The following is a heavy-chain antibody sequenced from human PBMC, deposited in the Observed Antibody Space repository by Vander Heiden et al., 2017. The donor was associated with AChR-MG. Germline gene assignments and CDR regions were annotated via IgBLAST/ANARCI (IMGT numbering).Heavy chain of an antibody. CDR2: IDYSGST. V-gene: IGHV4-31*03. Sequence: QVQLQESGPGLVKPSQPLSLTCTVSGGSISSGGYSWRWIRQNAGKGLEWIGYIDYSGSTYYNPSLKSRVTIAVDTSKNQFSLKLSAVTAADTAVYYCARVGSGYCTGGVCYDYKVDDYWGQGTLVTVSS. CDR1: GGSISSGGYS. D-gene: IGHD2-8*02. J-gene: IGHJ4*02. CDR3: ARVGSGYCTGGVCYDYKVDDY.